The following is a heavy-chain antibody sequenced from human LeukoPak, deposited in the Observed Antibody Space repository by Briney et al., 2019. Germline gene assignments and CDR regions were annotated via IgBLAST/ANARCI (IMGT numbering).Heavy chain of an antibody. J-gene: IGHJ4*02. Sequence: PGGSLRLSCAASGFTFSSYAMSWVRQAPGKGLEWVSAISGSGGSTYYADSVKGRFTISRDNSKNTLYLQMNSLRAEDTAVYYCARDGPQGIAAAFNFDYWGQGTLVTVSS. CDR2: ISGSGGST. D-gene: IGHD6-13*01. CDR3: ARDGPQGIAAAFNFDY. V-gene: IGHV3-23*01. CDR1: GFTFSSYA.